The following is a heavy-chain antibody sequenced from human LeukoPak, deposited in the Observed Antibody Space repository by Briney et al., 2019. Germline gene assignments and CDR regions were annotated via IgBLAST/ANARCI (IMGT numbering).Heavy chain of an antibody. Sequence: ASVKVSCKASGGTFSSYAISWVRQAPGQGLEWMGRIIPIFGTANYAQKFQGRVTITTDESTSTAYMELSRLRSDDTAVYYCARTIVGATRHDYWGQGTLVTVSS. CDR1: GGTFSSYA. J-gene: IGHJ4*02. CDR3: ARTIVGATRHDY. CDR2: IIPIFGTA. D-gene: IGHD1-26*01. V-gene: IGHV1-69*05.